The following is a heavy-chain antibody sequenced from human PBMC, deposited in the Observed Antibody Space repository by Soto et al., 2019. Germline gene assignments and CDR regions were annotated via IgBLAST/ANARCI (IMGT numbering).Heavy chain of an antibody. D-gene: IGHD5-18*01. CDR3: ARYSYGVKSATNQYFQH. J-gene: IGHJ1*01. CDR1: GYSISSGYY. CDR2: IYHSGST. Sequence: SETLSLTCTVSGYSISSGYYWGWIRQPPGKGLEWIGSIYHSGSTYYNPSLKSRVTISVDTSKNQFSLKLSSVTAADTAVYYCARYSYGVKSATNQYFQHWGQGTLVTVSS. V-gene: IGHV4-38-2*02.